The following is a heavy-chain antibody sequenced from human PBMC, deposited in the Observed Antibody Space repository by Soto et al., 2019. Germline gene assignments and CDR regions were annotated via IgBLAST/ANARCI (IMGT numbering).Heavy chain of an antibody. CDR2: IIPIFDTT. J-gene: IGHJ6*02. D-gene: IGHD1-1*01. CDR3: ARGIVTGTTSNYYYYGMDV. Sequence: GASVKVSCKASGGTFSSYVITWVRQAPGQGLEWMGGIIPIFDTTNYAQKFQGRITLTADESTRTAYMELNSLRSEDTAVYYRARGIVTGTTSNYYYYGMDVWGQGTTVTVSS. V-gene: IGHV1-69*13. CDR1: GGTFSSYV.